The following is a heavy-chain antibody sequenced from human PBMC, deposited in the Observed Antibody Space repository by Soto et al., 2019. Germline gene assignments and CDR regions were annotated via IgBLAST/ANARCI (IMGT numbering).Heavy chain of an antibody. Sequence: EVQLLESGGGLVQPGGSLRLSCAASGFTFSSYAMTWVRQAPGKGLEWVSTISGSGGTTYYADSVRGRFTISRDNSKNTLYLQMNTLRAEDTALYSCTRYCPTASCYIRYGMDVWGQGTTVTFSS. CDR1: GFTFSSYA. CDR2: ISGSGGTT. V-gene: IGHV3-23*01. J-gene: IGHJ6*02. D-gene: IGHD2-2*02. CDR3: TRYCPTASCYIRYGMDV.